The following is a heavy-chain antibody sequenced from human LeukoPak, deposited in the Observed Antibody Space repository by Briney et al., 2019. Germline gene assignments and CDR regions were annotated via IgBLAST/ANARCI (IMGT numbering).Heavy chain of an antibody. Sequence: GSLRLSCAASGFTFSSYAMSWVRQPPGKGLEWIGEINHSGSTNYNPSLKSRVTISVDTSKNQFSLKLSSVTAADTAVYYCARLPDNIAAAGDLGLDYWGQGTLVTVSS. J-gene: IGHJ4*02. CDR3: ARLPDNIAAAGDLGLDY. CDR2: INHSGST. V-gene: IGHV4-34*01. D-gene: IGHD6-13*01. CDR1: GFTFSSYA.